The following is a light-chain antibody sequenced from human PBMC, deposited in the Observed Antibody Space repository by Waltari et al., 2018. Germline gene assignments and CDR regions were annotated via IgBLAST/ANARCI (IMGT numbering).Light chain of an antibody. CDR3: QHYLRLPVT. Sequence: EIVLTQSPGTLSLSLWERATVSCRASQSVSRALAWYQQKPGQAPRLLIYGASTSATGIPDRVSGSGSGTDFSLTISRLEPDDFAIYYCQHYLRLPVTFGLGTTGEI. CDR1: QSVSRA. J-gene: IGKJ1*01. CDR2: GAS. V-gene: IGKV3-20*01.